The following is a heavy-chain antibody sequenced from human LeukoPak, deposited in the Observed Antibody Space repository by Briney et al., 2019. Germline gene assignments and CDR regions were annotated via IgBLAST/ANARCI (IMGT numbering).Heavy chain of an antibody. CDR1: GYTFTSYG. CDR2: ISAYNGNT. J-gene: IGHJ3*02. V-gene: IGHV1-18*01. Sequence: GASVKVSCKASGYTFTSYGISWVRQAPGQGLEWMGWISAYNGNTNYAQKLQGRVTMTTDTSTSTAYMELSRLRSDDTAIYYCARELRALTMVRVYAFDIWGQGTMVTVSS. D-gene: IGHD3-10*01. CDR3: ARELRALTMVRVYAFDI.